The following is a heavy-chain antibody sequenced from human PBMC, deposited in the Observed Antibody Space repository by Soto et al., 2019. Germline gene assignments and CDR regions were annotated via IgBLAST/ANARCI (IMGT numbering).Heavy chain of an antibody. Sequence: GGSLRLSCAASGFTFRSYAMSWVRQAPGKGLEWVSSISGSGGDTFYADSVKGRFTISRDNSKNTLFLQMNNLGADDTAVYYCGKIPGLKAAQNWFDPWGQGTLVTVSS. J-gene: IGHJ5*02. CDR1: GFTFRSYA. V-gene: IGHV3-23*01. CDR2: ISGSGGDT. CDR3: GKIPGLKAAQNWFDP. D-gene: IGHD3-16*01.